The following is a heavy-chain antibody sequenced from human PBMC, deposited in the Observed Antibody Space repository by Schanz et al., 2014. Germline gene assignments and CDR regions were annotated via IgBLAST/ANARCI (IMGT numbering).Heavy chain of an antibody. CDR1: GYIFINSG. V-gene: IGHV1-18*01. CDR2: ISVYNHNK. D-gene: IGHD3-9*01. J-gene: IGHJ4*02. CDR3: ARDAADFYDILTEEDY. Sequence: GPGVKKPGATVKVSCKASGYIFINSGISWVRQAPGQGLEWMGWISVYNHNKEYDQKLQGRVTMTTDTSTSTAYMELRSLRSDDTAVYYCARDAADFYDILTEEDYWGQGTLVTVSS.